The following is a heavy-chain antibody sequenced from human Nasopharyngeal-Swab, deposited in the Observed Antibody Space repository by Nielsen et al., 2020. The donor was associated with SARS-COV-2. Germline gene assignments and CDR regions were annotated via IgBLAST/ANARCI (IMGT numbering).Heavy chain of an antibody. V-gene: IGHV3-74*01. CDR1: GFTFSTYW. CDR3: AKGRGLVSPDY. CDR2: IDTDGTIT. D-gene: IGHD3-16*01. Sequence: GESLKISCAASGFTFSTYWMHWVRQPPGKGLLWVSRIDTDGTITDYADSVKGRFTISRDNAKNTLYLQMNSLRAEDTAVYYCAKGRGLVSPDYWGQGTLVTVSS. J-gene: IGHJ4*02.